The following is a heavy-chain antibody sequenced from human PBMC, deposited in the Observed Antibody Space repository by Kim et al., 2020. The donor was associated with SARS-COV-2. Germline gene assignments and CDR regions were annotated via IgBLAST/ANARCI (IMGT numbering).Heavy chain of an antibody. V-gene: IGHV4-4*02. J-gene: IGHJ4*02. Sequence: SETLSLTCAVSGGSISSSNWWSWVRQPPGKGLEWIGEIYHSGSTNYNPSLKSRVTISVDKSKNQFSLKLSSVTAADTAVYYCARDTYSYGFWVGYYFDYWGQGTLVTVSS. D-gene: IGHD5-18*01. CDR2: IYHSGST. CDR3: ARDTYSYGFWVGYYFDY. CDR1: GGSISSSNW.